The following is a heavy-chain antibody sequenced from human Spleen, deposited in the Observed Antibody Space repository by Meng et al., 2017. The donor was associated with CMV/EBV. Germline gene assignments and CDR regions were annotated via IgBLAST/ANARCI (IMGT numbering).Heavy chain of an antibody. J-gene: IGHJ6*02. Sequence: GGSLRLSCLASGFSVSSNYMTWVRQAPGKGLEWVSLIYSGGTTYYADSLKGRFTISRDNSKNTLYLQMNSLRAEDTAVYYCARGDSFVVPGGYYGMDVWGQGTTVTVSS. CDR3: ARGDSFVVPGGYYGMDV. D-gene: IGHD2-2*01. CDR2: IYSGGTT. V-gene: IGHV3-53*05. CDR1: GFSVSSNY.